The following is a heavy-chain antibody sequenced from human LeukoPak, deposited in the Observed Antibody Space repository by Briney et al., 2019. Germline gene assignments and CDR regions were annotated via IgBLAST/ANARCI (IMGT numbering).Heavy chain of an antibody. CDR3: ARVGDDY. CDR2: INPDGGAT. Sequence: ASVKVSCKASGYTFTDYVIHWVRQAPGQGLEWMGWINPDGGATKFAQRFQGRVAMTRDTSVTTAYMELTSLRSDDTAMYYCARVGDDYWGQGTLVTVSS. V-gene: IGHV1-2*02. J-gene: IGHJ4*02. CDR1: GYTFTDYV.